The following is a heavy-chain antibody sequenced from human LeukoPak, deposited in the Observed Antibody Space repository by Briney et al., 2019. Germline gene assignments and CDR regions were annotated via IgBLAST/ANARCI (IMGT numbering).Heavy chain of an antibody. CDR1: GYTFTELS. V-gene: IGHV1-24*01. J-gene: IGHJ5*02. CDR2: FDPEDGET. Sequence: ASVKVSCKVSGYTFTELSMHWVRQAPGKGLEWMGGFDPEDGETIYAQKFQGRVTMTEDTSTDTAYMELSSLRSEDTAVYYCATDRDWNYAIDPWGQGTLVTVSS. CDR3: ATDRDWNYAIDP. D-gene: IGHD1-7*01.